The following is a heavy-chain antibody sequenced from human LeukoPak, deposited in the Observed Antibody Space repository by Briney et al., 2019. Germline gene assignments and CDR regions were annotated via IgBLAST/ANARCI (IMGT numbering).Heavy chain of an antibody. V-gene: IGHV3-30*09. Sequence: PGGSLRLSCAASGFPFSSFAIYWVRQAPGKGLDWVAVISNDGGNKLYADSVKGRFAISRDNSNNTLYLQMNSLRAEDTAVYYCGRAPPYSAIDYWGQGTLVTVSS. CDR2: ISNDGGNK. CDR1: GFPFSSFA. D-gene: IGHD2-15*01. J-gene: IGHJ4*02. CDR3: GRAPPYSAIDY.